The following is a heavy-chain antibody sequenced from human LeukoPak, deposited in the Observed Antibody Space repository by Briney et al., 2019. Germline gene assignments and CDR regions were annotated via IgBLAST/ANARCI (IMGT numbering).Heavy chain of an antibody. J-gene: IGHJ6*03. D-gene: IGHD1/OR15-1a*01. CDR1: GYSISSGYY. V-gene: IGHV4-38-2*02. CDR2: IYHSGST. CDR3: AITTASYYYYYMDV. Sequence: PSETLSLTCTVSGYSISSGYYWGWIRQPPGKGLEWIGSIYHSGSTYYNPSLKSRVTISVDTSKNQFSLKLSSVTAADTAVYYCAITTASYYYYYMDVWGKGTTVTISS.